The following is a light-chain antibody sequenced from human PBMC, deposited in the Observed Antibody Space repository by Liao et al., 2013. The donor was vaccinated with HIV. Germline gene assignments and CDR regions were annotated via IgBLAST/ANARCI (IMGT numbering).Light chain of an antibody. CDR3: QVWDSSSDHWV. V-gene: IGLV3-21*04. CDR2: YDS. J-gene: IGLJ3*02. CDR1: NIGSKS. Sequence: SYVLTQPPSVSVAPGKTARITCGGNNIGSKSVHWYQQKPGQAPVLVIYYDSDRPSGIPERFSGSNSGNTATLTISRVGSRGVRPTYYCQVWDSSSDHWVFGGGTKLTVL.